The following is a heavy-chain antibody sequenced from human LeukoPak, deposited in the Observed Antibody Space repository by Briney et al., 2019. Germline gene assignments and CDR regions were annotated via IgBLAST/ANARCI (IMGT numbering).Heavy chain of an antibody. CDR3: ARLMGDRTIYDS. Sequence: GGSLRLSCAASGFAFSSYGLHWVRQAPGKGLEWVAVISYDGGNKYYADSVQGRFTISRDNSKSTLYLEMNNLRVEDTAVYYCARLMGDRTIYDSWGQGTLVTVSS. CDR1: GFAFSSYG. J-gene: IGHJ4*02. D-gene: IGHD1-26*01. CDR2: ISYDGGNK. V-gene: IGHV3-30-3*01.